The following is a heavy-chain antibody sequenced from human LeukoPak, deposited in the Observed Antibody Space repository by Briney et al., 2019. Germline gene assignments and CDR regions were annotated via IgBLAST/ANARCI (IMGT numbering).Heavy chain of an antibody. CDR2: IYSGGST. CDR1: GFTVSSNY. Sequence: GGSLRLSCAASGFTVSSNYMSWVRQAPGKGLEWVSIIYSGGSTYYADSVKGRFTISRDNAKNTVYLQMNSLRAEDTAVYYCARSHYYDSSGYFTYYYGLDVWGQGTTVTVS. D-gene: IGHD3-22*01. J-gene: IGHJ6*02. V-gene: IGHV3-53*01. CDR3: ARSHYYDSSGYFTYYYGLDV.